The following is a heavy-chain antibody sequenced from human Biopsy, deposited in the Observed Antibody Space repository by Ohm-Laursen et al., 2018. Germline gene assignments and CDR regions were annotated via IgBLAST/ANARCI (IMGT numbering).Heavy chain of an antibody. CDR1: GGSISSFY. V-gene: IGHV4-59*08. J-gene: IGHJ4*02. Sequence: GTLSLTCPVSGGSISSFYWTWIRQPPGKGPEWIGDISDSGSTNYKPSLKSRVIISVDTSKNQFSLNLSSVTAADTAVYYCARRGSGGRSFDDWGQGTLVTVSS. CDR3: ARRGSGGRSFDD. D-gene: IGHD2-15*01. CDR2: ISDSGST.